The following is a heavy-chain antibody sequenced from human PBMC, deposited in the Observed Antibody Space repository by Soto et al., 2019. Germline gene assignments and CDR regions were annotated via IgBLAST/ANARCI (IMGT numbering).Heavy chain of an antibody. D-gene: IGHD2-21*01. CDR2: LSGSGGTT. CDR1: GLTFSNYV. V-gene: IGHV3-23*01. Sequence: VQLLESGGGLVQPGGSLRLSCAASGLTFSNYVMSWVRQAAGKGLEWVSALSGSGGTTYYADSVKDRFTISRDNSKNTLYLQMNSLRAEDTAVYYCAKDRTLFRNVFDIWGQGTMVTVSS. CDR3: AKDRTLFRNVFDI. J-gene: IGHJ3*02.